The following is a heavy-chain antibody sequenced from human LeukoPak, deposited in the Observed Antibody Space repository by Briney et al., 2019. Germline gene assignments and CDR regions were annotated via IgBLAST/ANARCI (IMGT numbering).Heavy chain of an antibody. CDR2: IYTSGST. J-gene: IGHJ5*02. CDR3: ARERMPPSSRNWFDP. CDR1: GGSISSGSYY. D-gene: IGHD2-2*01. Sequence: PSETLSLTCTVSGGSISSGSYYWSWIRQPAGKGLEWIGRIYTSGSTNYNPSLKSRVTISVDTSKNQFSLKLSSVTAADTAVYYCARERMPPSSRNWFDPWGQGTLVTVSS. V-gene: IGHV4-61*02.